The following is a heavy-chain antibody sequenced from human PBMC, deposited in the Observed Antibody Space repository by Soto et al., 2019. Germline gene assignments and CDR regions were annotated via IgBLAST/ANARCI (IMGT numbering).Heavy chain of an antibody. CDR2: IYYSGTT. CDR3: ATYYDSSGPTFDF. Sequence: KSSETLSLTCTVSGGSIITGDHYWSWVRQLPGKGLEWIGYIYYSGTTYENPSLRSRLTMSLDTSKNQFSLRLSSVTAADTAVYYCATYYDSSGPTFDFCGQGTPVTFSS. D-gene: IGHD3-22*01. J-gene: IGHJ4*02. V-gene: IGHV4-31*03. CDR1: GGSIITGDHY.